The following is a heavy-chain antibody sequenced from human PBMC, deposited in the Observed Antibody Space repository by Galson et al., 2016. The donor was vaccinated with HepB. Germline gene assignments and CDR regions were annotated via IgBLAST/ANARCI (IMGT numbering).Heavy chain of an antibody. CDR1: GFSLKTSGMR. Sequence: PALVKPTQTLTLTCSFSGFSLKTSGMRVSWIRQPPGKALEWLARIDWNDDKRYSPSLKSRLTITKDTSKNQVVLTLTNMDPVDTATYYCAHRRTSADYGSGKDHYFDCWGQGTLVTVSS. D-gene: IGHD3-10*01. J-gene: IGHJ4*02. V-gene: IGHV2-5*08. CDR3: AHRRTSADYGSGKDHYFDC. CDR2: IDWNDDK.